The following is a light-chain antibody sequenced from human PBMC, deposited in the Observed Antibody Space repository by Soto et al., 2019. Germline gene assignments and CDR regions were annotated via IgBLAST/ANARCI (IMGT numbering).Light chain of an antibody. CDR3: SSYTSSRTRV. Sequence: QSVLTQAASESGSPGQSITISCTGTSSDVGGYNYVSWYQQHPGKAPKLMIYDVSNRPSGVSNRFSGSKSGNTASLTISGLQAEDEADYYCSSYTSSRTRVFGTGTKVTVL. CDR1: SSDVGGYNY. V-gene: IGLV2-14*01. CDR2: DVS. J-gene: IGLJ1*01.